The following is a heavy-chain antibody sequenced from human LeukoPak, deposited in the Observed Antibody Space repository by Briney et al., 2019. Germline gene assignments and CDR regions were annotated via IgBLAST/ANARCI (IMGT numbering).Heavy chain of an antibody. V-gene: IGHV1-18*01. CDR2: IGAYNGNT. CDR1: GYTFTSYG. Sequence: ASVKVSCKASGYTFTSYGISWVRQAPGQGLEWMGWIGAYNGNTNYAQKLQGRVTMTTDTSTSTAYMELRSLRSDDTAVYYCAKSDGAGRVAGSGSYYPRSLFDYWGQGTLVTVPS. J-gene: IGHJ4*02. CDR3: AKSDGAGRVAGSGSYYPRSLFDY. D-gene: IGHD3-10*01.